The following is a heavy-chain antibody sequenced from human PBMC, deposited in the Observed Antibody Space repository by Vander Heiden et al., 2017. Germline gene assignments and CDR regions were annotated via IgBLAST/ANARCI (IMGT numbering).Heavy chain of an antibody. CDR1: GFTFSSYA. J-gene: IGHJ5*02. CDR3: AKGGYGDYAGQFDP. D-gene: IGHD4-17*01. Sequence: AASGFTFSSYAMSWVRQAPGKGLEWVSAISGSGGSTYYADSVKGRFTISRDNSKNTLYLQMNSLRAEDKAVYYCAKGGYGDYAGQFDPWGQGTLVTVSS. V-gene: IGHV3-23*01. CDR2: ISGSGGST.